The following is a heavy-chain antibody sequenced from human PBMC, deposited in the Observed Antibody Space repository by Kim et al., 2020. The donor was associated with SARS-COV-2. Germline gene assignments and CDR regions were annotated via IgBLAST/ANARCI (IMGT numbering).Heavy chain of an antibody. J-gene: IGHJ6*02. CDR3: AREGPVVTSYDILTGDYYGMDV. CDR1: GYTFTSYY. Sequence: ASVKVSCKASGYTFTSYYMHWVRQAPGQGLEWMGIINPSDGSTSYAQKFQGRVTMTRDTSTSTVYMELSSLRSEDTAVYYCAREGPVVTSYDILTGDYYGMDVWGQGTTVTVSS. V-gene: IGHV1-46*01. CDR2: INPSDGST. D-gene: IGHD3-9*01.